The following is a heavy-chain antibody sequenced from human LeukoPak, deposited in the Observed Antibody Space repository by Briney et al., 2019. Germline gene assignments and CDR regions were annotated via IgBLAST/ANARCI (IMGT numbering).Heavy chain of an antibody. CDR3: AGHHPRNTVDF. D-gene: IGHD2/OR15-2a*01. Sequence: SETLSLTCTVSGGSISSYYWSWIRQPPGKGLEWIAYISDIGSINYNPSLKSRVTISLDTSKNQFSLKLSSVTAADTAVYYCAGHHPRNTVDFWGQGTLVTFSS. CDR1: GGSISSYY. CDR2: ISDIGSI. J-gene: IGHJ4*02. V-gene: IGHV4-59*08.